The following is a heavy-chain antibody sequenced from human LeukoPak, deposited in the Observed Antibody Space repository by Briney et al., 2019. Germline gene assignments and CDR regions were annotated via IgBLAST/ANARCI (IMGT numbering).Heavy chain of an antibody. CDR3: ARLPLNYPRASPLGY. J-gene: IGHJ4*02. CDR1: GYSFTIYW. V-gene: IGHV5-51*01. Sequence: GESLQISCKGSGYSFTIYWIAWVRQVPGKGLEWMGIIYPGDSDTRYSPSFQGQVTISADKSISTAYLQWSSLKASDTAMYYCARLPLNYPRASPLGYWGQGTLVTVSS. CDR2: IYPGDSDT. D-gene: IGHD1-7*01.